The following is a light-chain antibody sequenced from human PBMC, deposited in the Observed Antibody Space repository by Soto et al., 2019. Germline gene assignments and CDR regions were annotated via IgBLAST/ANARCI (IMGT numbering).Light chain of an antibody. V-gene: IGKV3-20*01. J-gene: IGKJ1*01. CDR1: QRVVTSS. Sequence: VLAQSLGTLSLSPGEGATLSCRAIQRVVTSSLAWYKQKYGQSPRLLIYGALYRAPCIPDRFSGSGSGTEFSLSIRRLEPEDFAIYYCQYYDESMCTCGQGIKVEVK. CDR2: GAL. CDR3: QYYDESMCT.